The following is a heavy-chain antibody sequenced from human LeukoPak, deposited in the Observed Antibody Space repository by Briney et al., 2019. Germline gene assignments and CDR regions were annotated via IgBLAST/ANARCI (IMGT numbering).Heavy chain of an antibody. D-gene: IGHD3-10*01. CDR2: ISSDGTYE. V-gene: IGHV3-30*01. CDR1: GFTFSNYA. Sequence: PGKSLRLSCAASGFTFSNYAMHWVRQAPGKGLEWVSLISSDGTYEYYADSVKGRFTISRDNSKNTLYLQLNSLRAEDTAEYYCARDSTYYYDSGSSGPHYFDNWGQGTLVTVPS. CDR3: ARDSTYYYDSGSSGPHYFDN. J-gene: IGHJ4*02.